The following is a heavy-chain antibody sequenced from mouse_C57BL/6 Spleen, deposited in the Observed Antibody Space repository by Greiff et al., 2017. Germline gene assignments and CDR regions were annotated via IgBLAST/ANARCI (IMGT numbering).Heavy chain of an antibody. CDR2: INPGSGGT. J-gene: IGHJ2*01. D-gene: IGHD4-1*01. V-gene: IGHV1-54*01. CDR1: GYAFTNYL. Sequence: QVQLKQSGAELVRPGTSVKVSCKASGYAFTNYLIEWVKQRPGQGLEWIGVINPGSGGTNYNEKFKGKATLTADKSSSTAYMQLSSLTSEDSAVYFCAREKNWFDYWGQGTTLTVSS. CDR3: AREKNWFDY.